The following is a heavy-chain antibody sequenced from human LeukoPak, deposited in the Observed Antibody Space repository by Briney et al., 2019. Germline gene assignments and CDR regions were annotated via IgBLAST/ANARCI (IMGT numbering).Heavy chain of an antibody. D-gene: IGHD6-19*01. CDR3: AKDHPRIAVADDAFDI. CDR2: ISGSGGST. CDR1: GFTFSSYA. Sequence: GGSLRLSCAASGFTFSSYAMSWVCQAPGKGLEWVSAISGSGGSTYYADSVKGRFTISRDNSKNTLYLQMNSLRAEDTAVYYCAKDHPRIAVADDAFDIWGQGTMVTVSS. V-gene: IGHV3-23*01. J-gene: IGHJ3*02.